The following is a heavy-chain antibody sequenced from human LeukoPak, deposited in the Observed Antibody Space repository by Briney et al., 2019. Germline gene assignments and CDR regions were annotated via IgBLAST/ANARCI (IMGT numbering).Heavy chain of an antibody. CDR3: ARCPPSGSYACVH. CDR2: MNPNSGNT. Sequence: ASVKVSCKASGYTFTSYDINWVRQATGQGLGWMGWMNPNSGNTGYAQKFQGRVTMTRNSSISTAYMELSSLRSEDTAVYYCARCPPSGSYACVHWGQGTLVTVSS. J-gene: IGHJ4*02. CDR1: GYTFTSYD. V-gene: IGHV1-8*01. D-gene: IGHD1-26*01.